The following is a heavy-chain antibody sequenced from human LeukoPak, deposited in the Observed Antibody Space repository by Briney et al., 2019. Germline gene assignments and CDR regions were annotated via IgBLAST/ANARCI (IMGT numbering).Heavy chain of an antibody. CDR1: GGSISGYY. CDR2: INHSGST. Sequence: KPSETLSLTCAVYGGSISGYYWSWIRQPPGKGLEWIGEINHSGSTNYNPSLKSRVTISVDTSKNQFSLKLSSVTAADTAVYYCARGESSSGSMFWYFDYWGQGTLVTVSS. D-gene: IGHD6-19*01. CDR3: ARGESSSGSMFWYFDY. J-gene: IGHJ4*02. V-gene: IGHV4-34*01.